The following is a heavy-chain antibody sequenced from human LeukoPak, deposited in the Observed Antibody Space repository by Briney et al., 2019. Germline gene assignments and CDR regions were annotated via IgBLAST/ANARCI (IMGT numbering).Heavy chain of an antibody. Sequence: NSSETLSLTCTVSGSSISSGSYYWSWIRQPAGKGLEWIGRIYTSGSTNYNPSLKSRVTISVDTSKNQFSLKLSSVTAADTAVYYCARGILVREWFGELSSTSFDYWGQGTLVTVSS. CDR1: GSSISSGSYY. D-gene: IGHD3-10*01. CDR2: IYTSGST. V-gene: IGHV4-61*02. J-gene: IGHJ4*02. CDR3: ARGILVREWFGELSSTSFDY.